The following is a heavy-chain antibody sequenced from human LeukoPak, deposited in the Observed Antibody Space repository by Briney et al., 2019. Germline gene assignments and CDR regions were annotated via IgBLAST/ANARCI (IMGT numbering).Heavy chain of an antibody. CDR3: VRGVWRVGAASNWFDP. J-gene: IGHJ5*02. Sequence: PGGSLRLSCAASGFTFNNYWMHRVRQAPGKGPVWVSNIKSDGSGTGYADSVKGRFSISRDNANNRLDLQMNSLRVEDTAVYYCVRGVWRVGAASNWFDPWGQGTLVTVSS. CDR2: IKSDGSGT. CDR1: GFTFNNYW. D-gene: IGHD1-26*01. V-gene: IGHV3-74*01.